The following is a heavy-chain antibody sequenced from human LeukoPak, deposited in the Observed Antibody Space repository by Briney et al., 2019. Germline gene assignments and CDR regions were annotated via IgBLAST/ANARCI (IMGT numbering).Heavy chain of an antibody. V-gene: IGHV3-21*01. D-gene: IGHD2-21*02. CDR3: ARDSSIAYCGGDCRDPFDY. J-gene: IGHJ4*02. Sequence: NPGGSLRLSCAASGFTFSSYSMNSVRQAPGKGLEWVSSISSSSSYIYYADSLKGRFTISRDNAKHSLYLQMNSLRAEDTAVYYCARDSSIAYCGGDCRDPFDYWGQGTLVTVSS. CDR2: ISSSSSYI. CDR1: GFTFSSYS.